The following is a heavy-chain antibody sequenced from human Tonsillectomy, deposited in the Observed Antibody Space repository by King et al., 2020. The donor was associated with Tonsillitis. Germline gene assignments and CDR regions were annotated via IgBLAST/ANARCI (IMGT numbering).Heavy chain of an antibody. D-gene: IGHD3-10*01. Sequence: EVQLVESGGGVLQPGGSLRLSCAASGFTFENYAFHWVRQAPGKGLEWVSLINGDGDSTSYADSVTGRFTISRDNSKNSLYLQMNSLRTEDTAFYFCARAKKTTMLDFWGQGTLVTVSS. V-gene: IGHV3-43*02. CDR1: GFTFENYA. CDR3: ARAKKTTMLDF. CDR2: INGDGDST. J-gene: IGHJ4*02.